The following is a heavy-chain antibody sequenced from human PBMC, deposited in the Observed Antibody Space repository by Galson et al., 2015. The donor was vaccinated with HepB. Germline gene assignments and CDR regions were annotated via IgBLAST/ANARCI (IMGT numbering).Heavy chain of an antibody. V-gene: IGHV1-2*02. CDR2: INPNSGGT. D-gene: IGHD5-18*01. CDR1: GYTFTGYY. J-gene: IGHJ2*01. CDR3: ARVSGYSYGYRWYFDL. Sequence: SVTVSCKASGYTFTGYYMHWVRQAPGQGLEWMGWINPNSGGTHYAQKFQGRVTMTRDTSISTAYMELSRLRSDDTAVYYCARVSGYSYGYRWYFDLWGRGTLVTVSS.